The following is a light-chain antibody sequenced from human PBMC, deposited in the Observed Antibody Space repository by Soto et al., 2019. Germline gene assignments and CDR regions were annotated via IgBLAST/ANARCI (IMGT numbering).Light chain of an antibody. CDR3: CSYAGSYTYV. V-gene: IGLV2-11*01. CDR1: SSDVGGYNY. Sequence: QSALTQPRSVSGSPGQSVTISCTGTSSDVGGYNYVSWYQQHPDKAPKLMIYDVTKRPSGVPDRFSGSKSGNTASLTISGLQAEDEADYYCCSYAGSYTYVFGIGTKLNVL. CDR2: DVT. J-gene: IGLJ1*01.